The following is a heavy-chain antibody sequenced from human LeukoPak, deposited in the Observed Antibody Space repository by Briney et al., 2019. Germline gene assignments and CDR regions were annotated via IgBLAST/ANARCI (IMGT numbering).Heavy chain of an antibody. D-gene: IGHD3-9*01. CDR2: INPNSGGT. CDR1: GYTFADYY. J-gene: IGHJ6*02. Sequence: GASVKVSCKASGYTFADYYMHWVRQAPGQGLEWMGWINPNSGGTNYAQKFQGRVTMTRDTSISTAYMELSRLRSDDTAVYYCARSRYFDWLPPPYYYYYGMDVWGQGTTVTVSS. V-gene: IGHV1-2*02. CDR3: ARSRYFDWLPPPYYYYYGMDV.